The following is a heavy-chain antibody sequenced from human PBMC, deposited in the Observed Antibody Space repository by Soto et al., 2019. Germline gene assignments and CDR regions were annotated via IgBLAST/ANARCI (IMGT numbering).Heavy chain of an antibody. D-gene: IGHD2-21*01. CDR3: AASCVGCGGFNYYGMDV. V-gene: IGHV4-31*03. CDR1: GGSISSGGYY. CDR2: IYYSGST. Sequence: QVQLQESGPGLVKPSQTLSLTCTVSGGSISSGGYYWSWIRQHPGKGLEWIGYIYYSGSTYYNPCLKRRGTISEDPSKNQFSLKLSSVTAADTAVYYCAASCVGCGGFNYYGMDVWGQGTTVTVSS. J-gene: IGHJ6*02.